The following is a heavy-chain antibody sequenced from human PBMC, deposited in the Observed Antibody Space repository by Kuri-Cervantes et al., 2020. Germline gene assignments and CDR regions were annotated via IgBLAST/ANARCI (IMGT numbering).Heavy chain of an antibody. CDR2: INPNSGGT. CDR3: ATILMGGVTSNFDY. J-gene: IGHJ4*02. D-gene: IGHD1-26*01. V-gene: IGHV1-2*04. CDR1: GYTFTSYG. Sequence: ASVKVSCKASGYTFTSYGISWVRQAPGQGLEWMGWINPNSGGTNYAQKFQGWVTMTRDTSISTAYMELSSLRSEDTAVYYCATILMGGVTSNFDYWGQGTLVTVSS.